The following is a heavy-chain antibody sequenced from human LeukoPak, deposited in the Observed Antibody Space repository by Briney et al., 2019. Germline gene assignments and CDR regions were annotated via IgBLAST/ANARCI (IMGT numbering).Heavy chain of an antibody. D-gene: IGHD2-15*01. Sequence: GGSLRLSCAASGFTFTTYAMSWVRQAPGRGLEWVSGISGSGGSTYYADSVKGRFTISRDYSKNTLYLQMNSLRAEDTAVYYCAKDAGVDIVVAPAHGMDVWGQGTTVTVSS. CDR3: AKDAGVDIVVAPAHGMDV. V-gene: IGHV3-23*01. CDR2: ISGSGGST. J-gene: IGHJ6*02. CDR1: GFTFTTYA.